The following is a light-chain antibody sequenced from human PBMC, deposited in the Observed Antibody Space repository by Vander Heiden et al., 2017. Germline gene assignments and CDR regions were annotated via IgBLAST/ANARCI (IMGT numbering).Light chain of an antibody. V-gene: IGLV1-44*01. CDR2: SNN. Sequence: QSVLIQPPSASGTPGQRVSISCSGGSSNIGSNTVNWYQQLPGTAPKLLLYSNNQRPSGVPDRFSGSKSGTSASLAISGLQSEDEADYYCAAWDDNLNGYVFGTGTKVTVL. CDR3: AAWDDNLNGYV. CDR1: SSNIGSNT. J-gene: IGLJ1*01.